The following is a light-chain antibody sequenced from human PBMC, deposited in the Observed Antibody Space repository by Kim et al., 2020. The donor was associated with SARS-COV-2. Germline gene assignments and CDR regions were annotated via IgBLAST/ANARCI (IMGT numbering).Light chain of an antibody. V-gene: IGLV3-1*01. J-gene: IGLJ1*01. CDR1: KLGDKY. CDR3: QAWDSSTA. CDR2: QNN. Sequence: VSVSPGQTASITCSGDKLGDKYACWYQQKSGQSPVLLIYQNNKRPSGIPERFSGSNSGNTATLTISGTQAMDEADYYCQAWDSSTAFGTGTKVTVL.